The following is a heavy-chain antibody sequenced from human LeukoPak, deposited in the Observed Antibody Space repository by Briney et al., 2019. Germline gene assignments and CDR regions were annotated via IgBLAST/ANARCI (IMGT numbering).Heavy chain of an antibody. Sequence: GGSLRLSCAASGFTSSSYALNWVRQAPGKGLEWVATVSGSGDRMYHADSVKGRFTISRDNSKNTIYLQMNSLRAEDTALHYCAKAAAAPGFDFWGQGTLVTVSS. CDR1: GFTSSSYA. D-gene: IGHD6-13*01. CDR3: AKAAAAPGFDF. V-gene: IGHV3-23*01. J-gene: IGHJ4*02. CDR2: VSGSGDRM.